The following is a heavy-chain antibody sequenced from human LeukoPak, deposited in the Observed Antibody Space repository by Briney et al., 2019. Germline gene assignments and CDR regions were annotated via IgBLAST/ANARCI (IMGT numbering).Heavy chain of an antibody. V-gene: IGHV1-18*01. CDR2: ISGYNGKT. CDR3: ARGDGYCSGGSCMIFDY. Sequence: ASVKVSRKASGYTFNTYGITWVRQAPGQGLEWMGWISGYNGKTKYAQKLQDRVTMTTDTSTSTGYMELRSLRSDDTAVYYCARGDGYCSGGSCMIFDYWGQGTLVTVSS. D-gene: IGHD2-15*01. J-gene: IGHJ4*02. CDR1: GYTFNTYG.